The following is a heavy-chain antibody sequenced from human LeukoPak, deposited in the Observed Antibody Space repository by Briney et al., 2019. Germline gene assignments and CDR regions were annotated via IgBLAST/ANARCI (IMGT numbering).Heavy chain of an antibody. CDR2: ISGSSSYI. CDR1: GFTFSSYS. V-gene: IGHV3-21*01. Sequence: GGSLRLSCAASGFTFSSYSMNWVRQAPGKGLEWVSSISGSSSYINYADSVKGRFTISRDNAQNSLFLQMNSLRAEDTAVYYCARDPYSSGWYKDAFDIWGQGTMVTVSS. J-gene: IGHJ3*02. CDR3: ARDPYSSGWYKDAFDI. D-gene: IGHD6-19*01.